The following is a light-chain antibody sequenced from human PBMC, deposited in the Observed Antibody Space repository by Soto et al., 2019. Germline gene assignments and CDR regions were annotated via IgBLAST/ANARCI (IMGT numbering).Light chain of an antibody. Sequence: IQITQSPSSLSACVGDGVTITLRASQSISSYLNWYQQKPGKAPKLLIYDASTLQSGVPSRYSGSGSGTEFTLTISNLQPDDFATYYCQQYESYSPWTFGQGTKVDIK. CDR2: DAS. J-gene: IGKJ1*01. CDR1: QSISSY. V-gene: IGKV1-5*01. CDR3: QQYESYSPWT.